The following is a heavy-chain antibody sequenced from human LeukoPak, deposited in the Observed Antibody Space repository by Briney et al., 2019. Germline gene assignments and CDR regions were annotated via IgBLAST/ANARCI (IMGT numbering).Heavy chain of an antibody. Sequence: GGSLRLSCAASGFTFSSYAMHWVRQAPGKGLEWVAVISYDGSNKYYADSVKGRFTISRDNSKNTLYLQMNSLRAEDTAVYYCAKTAHYDFWSGYVGYYFDYWGQGTLVTVSS. CDR1: GFTFSSYA. CDR2: ISYDGSNK. V-gene: IGHV3-30-3*02. J-gene: IGHJ4*02. CDR3: AKTAHYDFWSGYVGYYFDY. D-gene: IGHD3-3*01.